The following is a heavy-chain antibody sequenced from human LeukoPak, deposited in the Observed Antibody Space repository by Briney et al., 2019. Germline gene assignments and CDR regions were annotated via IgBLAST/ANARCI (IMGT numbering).Heavy chain of an antibody. CDR2: IIPIFGTA. D-gene: IGHD2-2*01. CDR1: GGTFSSYA. CDR3: ARGGNVVVPAALFPVGYYYYMDV. J-gene: IGHJ6*03. V-gene: IGHV1-69*13. Sequence: SVKVSCKASGGTFSSYAISWVRQAPGQGLEWMGGIIPIFGTANYAQKFQGRVTITADESTSTAYMELSSLRSEDTAVYYCARGGNVVVPAALFPVGYYYYMDVWGKGTTVTVSS.